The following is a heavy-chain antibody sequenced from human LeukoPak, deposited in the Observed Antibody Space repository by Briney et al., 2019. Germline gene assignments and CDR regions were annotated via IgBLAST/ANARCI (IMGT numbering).Heavy chain of an antibody. CDR1: GYSISSGYY. D-gene: IGHD2-2*01. Sequence: SETLSLTCAVSGYSISSGYYWGWIRQPPGKGLEWVGSIYHSGSTYYNPSLKSRVTISVDTSKNQFSLKLSSVTAADTAVYYCAREGVVVPAAIDYWGQGTLVTVSS. CDR3: AREGVVVPAAIDY. V-gene: IGHV4-38-2*02. CDR2: IYHSGST. J-gene: IGHJ4*02.